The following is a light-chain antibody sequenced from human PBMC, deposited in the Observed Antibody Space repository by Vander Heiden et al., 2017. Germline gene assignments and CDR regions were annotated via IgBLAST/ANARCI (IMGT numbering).Light chain of an antibody. CDR1: SSDLGNYNL. Sequence: QSALTQPSSVSGSPGQSITISCTGTSSDLGNYNLVSWYQQNPGKAPKLMIYEGSKRPSGVSNRFSGSKSGNTASLTISGLQAEDEADYYCCSYAGSSTDVFGTGTKVTVL. J-gene: IGLJ1*01. V-gene: IGLV2-23*01. CDR3: CSYAGSSTDV. CDR2: EGS.